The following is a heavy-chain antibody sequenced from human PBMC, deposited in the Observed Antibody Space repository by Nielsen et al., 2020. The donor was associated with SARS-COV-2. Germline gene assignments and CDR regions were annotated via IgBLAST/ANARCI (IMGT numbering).Heavy chain of an antibody. CDR1: GFTINTYW. CDR2: IDVDGSNT. Sequence: GGSLRLSCAASGFTINTYWMFWVRQAPGKGLVWVSHIDVDGSNTNYADSVQGRFTISRDNTKNMLSLQMNSLRGEDSAMYYCTRGGYTHSMDVWGQGTTVTVSS. V-gene: IGHV3-74*01. CDR3: TRGGYTHSMDV. D-gene: IGHD5-18*01. J-gene: IGHJ6*02.